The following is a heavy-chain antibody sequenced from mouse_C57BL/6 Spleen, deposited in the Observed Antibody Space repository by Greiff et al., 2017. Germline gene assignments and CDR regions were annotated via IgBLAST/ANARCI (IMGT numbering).Heavy chain of an antibody. D-gene: IGHD1-1*01. Sequence: VQLQQPGAELVKPGASVKLSCKASGYTFTSYWMQWVKQRPGQGLEWIGEIDPSDSYTNYNQKFKGKATLTVDTSSSTAYMQLSSLTSEDSAVYYCASAIATGVATEDYWGQGTTLTVSA. V-gene: IGHV1-50*01. CDR1: GYTFTSYW. CDR3: ASAIATGVATEDY. J-gene: IGHJ2*01. CDR2: IDPSDSYT.